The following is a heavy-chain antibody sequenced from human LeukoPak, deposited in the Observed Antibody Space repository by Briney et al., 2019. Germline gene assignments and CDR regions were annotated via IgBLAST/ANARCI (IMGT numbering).Heavy chain of an antibody. CDR3: ARARRLGAHDRQVNAFDI. CDR1: GVSIRSGDYY. Sequence: SETLSLTCIVSGVSIRSGDYYWGWIRQPPGKSLEWIGSIYHSGSTYYNPSLKRRVTISVATSKNQSSLKLSSVTAEDTAVYYCARARRLGAHDRQVNAFDIWGQGTMVTVSS. CDR2: IYHSGST. D-gene: IGHD3-16*01. V-gene: IGHV4-39*07. J-gene: IGHJ3*02.